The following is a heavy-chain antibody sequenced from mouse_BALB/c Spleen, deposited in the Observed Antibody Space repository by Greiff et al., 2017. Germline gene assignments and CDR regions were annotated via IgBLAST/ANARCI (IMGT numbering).Heavy chain of an antibody. D-gene: IGHD2-1*01. CDR1: GFTFSSYG. J-gene: IGHJ4*01. CDR3: ARVYGNYGAMDY. CDR2: ISSGGSYT. V-gene: IGHV5-6*03. Sequence: EVKLVESGGGLVKPGGSLKLSCAASGFTFSSYGMSWVRQTPDKRLEWVATISSGGSYTYYPDSVKGRFTISRDNAKNTLYLQMSSLKSEDTAMYYCARVYGNYGAMDYWGQGTSVTVSS.